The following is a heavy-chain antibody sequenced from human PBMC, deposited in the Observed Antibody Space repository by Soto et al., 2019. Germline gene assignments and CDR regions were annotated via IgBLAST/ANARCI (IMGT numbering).Heavy chain of an antibody. D-gene: IGHD3-10*01. CDR1: GYTFTSYA. CDR3: ASGWFGEFVYYFDY. V-gene: IGHV1-18*01. J-gene: IGHJ4*02. Sequence: QVQLVQSGAEVMKPGASVKVSCKASGYTFTSYAISWVRQAPGQGLEWMGWISAYNGNTNYAQKLQGRVTXXTXTXTSTAYMELRSLRSDDTAVYYCASGWFGEFVYYFDYWGQGTLVTVSS. CDR2: ISAYNGNT.